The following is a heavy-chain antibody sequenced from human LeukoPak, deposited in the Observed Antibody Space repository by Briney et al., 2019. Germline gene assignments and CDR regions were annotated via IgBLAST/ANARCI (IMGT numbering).Heavy chain of an antibody. CDR1: GYTFTSYD. J-gene: IGHJ4*02. V-gene: IGHV1-8*01. CDR3: ARGEDSGSYFGIDY. Sequence: GASVKVSCKASGYTFTSYDFNWVRQATGQRPEWMGWMSPNSGDTGYAQKFQGWVTMTRDTSISTAYMELSRLRSDDTAVYYCARGEDSGSYFGIDYWGQGTLVTVSS. CDR2: MSPNSGDT. D-gene: IGHD1-26*01.